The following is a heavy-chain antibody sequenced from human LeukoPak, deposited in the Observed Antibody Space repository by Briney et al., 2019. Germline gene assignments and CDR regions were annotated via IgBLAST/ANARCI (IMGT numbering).Heavy chain of an antibody. CDR1: GGSFNDYF. J-gene: IGHJ4*02. Sequence: SETLSLTCAVYGGSFNDYFWTWIRQPPGKGLEWIGSIYYSGSTYYNPSLKSRVTISVDTSKNQFSLKLSSVTAADTAVYYCARGRPEEWIQVVYFDYWGQGTLVTVSS. D-gene: IGHD5-18*01. CDR3: ARGRPEEWIQVVYFDY. V-gene: IGHV4-34*01. CDR2: IYYSGST.